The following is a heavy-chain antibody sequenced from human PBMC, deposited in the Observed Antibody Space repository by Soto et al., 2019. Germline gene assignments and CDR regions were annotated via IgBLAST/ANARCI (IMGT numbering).Heavy chain of an antibody. D-gene: IGHD3-22*01. CDR3: ATARPYYDSSGYYSDAFDI. CDR2: FDPEDGET. J-gene: IGHJ3*02. CDR1: GYTLTELS. V-gene: IGHV1-24*01. Sequence: ASVKVSCKVSGYTLTELSMHWVRQAPGKGLEWMGGFDPEDGETIYAQKFQGRVTMTEDTSTDTAYMELSSLRSEDTVVYYCATARPYYDSSGYYSDAFDIWGQGTVVTVSS.